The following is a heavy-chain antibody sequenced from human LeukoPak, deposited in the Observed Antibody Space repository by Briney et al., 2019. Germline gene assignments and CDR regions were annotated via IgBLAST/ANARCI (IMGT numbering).Heavy chain of an antibody. J-gene: IGHJ5*02. V-gene: IGHV3-23*01. Sequence: GGSLRLSCAASGFTFSTYTMYWVRHPPGKRLEWVSIIGNNGGGIHYADSVRGRFTISRDNSKNALYLQMNSLRVEDTAVYYCAKSPSVAGTFWFDPWGQGTLVTVSS. D-gene: IGHD6-19*01. CDR2: IGNNGGGI. CDR1: GFTFSTYT. CDR3: AKSPSVAGTFWFDP.